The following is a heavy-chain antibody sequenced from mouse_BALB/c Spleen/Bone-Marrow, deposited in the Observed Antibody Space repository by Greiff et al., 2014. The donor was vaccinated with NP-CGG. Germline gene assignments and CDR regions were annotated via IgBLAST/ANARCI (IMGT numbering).Heavy chain of an antibody. V-gene: IGHV2-9*02. CDR2: IWAGGST. J-gene: IGHJ1*01. Sequence: QVQLKESGPGLVAPSQTLSITCTVSGFSLTSYGVHWVRQPPGKGLEWLGVIWAGGSTNYNSALMSRLSISKDNSKSQVFLKMNSLQTDDAAMYYCARVYLWYFDVWGAGTTVTVSS. CDR3: ARVYLWYFDV. CDR1: GFSLTSYG. D-gene: IGHD2-3*01.